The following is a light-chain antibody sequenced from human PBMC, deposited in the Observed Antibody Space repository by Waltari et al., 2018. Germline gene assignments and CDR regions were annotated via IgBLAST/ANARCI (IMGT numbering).Light chain of an antibody. CDR3: QQTYNSPPWT. Sequence: DIQMTQSPSSLPASVGDRVTINCRASQSISTYLNWYQQKPGKAPKLLIFAASSLQSGVPSRFSGSGSGTDFTLTIRSLQPEDFATYYCQQTYNSPPWTFGQGTKVEIK. J-gene: IGKJ1*01. CDR1: QSISTY. CDR2: AAS. V-gene: IGKV1-39*01.